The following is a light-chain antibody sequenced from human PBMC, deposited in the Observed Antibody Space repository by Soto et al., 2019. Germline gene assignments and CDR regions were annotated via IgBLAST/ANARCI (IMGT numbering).Light chain of an antibody. V-gene: IGKV3-11*01. J-gene: IGKJ5*01. CDR3: QQGGT. CDR2: DAS. Sequence: EIVLTQSPATLSLSPVERATLSCRASQSVRSYLGWYQQRPGQAPRLLIYDASNRATGIPARFSGSGSGTDFTLTISSLEPEDFAVYYCQQGGTFGQGTRLEIK. CDR1: QSVRSY.